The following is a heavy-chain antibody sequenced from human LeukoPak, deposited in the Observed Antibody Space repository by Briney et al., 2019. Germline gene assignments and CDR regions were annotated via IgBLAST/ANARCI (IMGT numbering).Heavy chain of an antibody. CDR2: ISYDGSNK. Sequence: GRSLRLSCAASGFTFSSYAMHWVRQAPGKGLEWVAVISYDGSNKFHADSVKGRFTISRDNSKNTLYLQMNSLRAEDTAVYYCARERCSGGSCARGYFDYWGQGTLVTVSS. CDR3: ARERCSGGSCARGYFDY. J-gene: IGHJ4*02. V-gene: IGHV3-30*04. D-gene: IGHD2-15*01. CDR1: GFTFSSYA.